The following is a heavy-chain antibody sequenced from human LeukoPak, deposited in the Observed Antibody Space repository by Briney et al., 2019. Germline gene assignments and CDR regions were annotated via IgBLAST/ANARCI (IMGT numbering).Heavy chain of an antibody. J-gene: IGHJ4*02. Sequence: PGGSLRLSCAASGFTFSSHGMHWVRQAPGKGLEWVAVISYDGRNKYYADSVKGRLTISRDNSKNTLYLQMNSLRAEDTAVYYCAKDRYSSGWYVDYWGQGTLVTVSS. D-gene: IGHD6-19*01. V-gene: IGHV3-30*18. CDR1: GFTFSSHG. CDR3: AKDRYSSGWYVDY. CDR2: ISYDGRNK.